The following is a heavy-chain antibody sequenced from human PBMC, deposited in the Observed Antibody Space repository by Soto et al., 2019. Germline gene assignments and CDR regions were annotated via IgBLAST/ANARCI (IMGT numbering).Heavy chain of an antibody. CDR3: AKDKHIVVVTAPFDY. Sequence: QVQLVESGGGVVQPGRSLRLSCAASGFTFSSYGMHWVRQAPGKGLEWVAVISYDGSNIYYADSVKGRFTISRDNSKNTLYLQMNSLRAADTAVYYCAKDKHIVVVTAPFDYWGQGTLVTVSS. CDR2: ISYDGSNI. V-gene: IGHV3-30*18. CDR1: GFTFSSYG. D-gene: IGHD2-21*02. J-gene: IGHJ4*02.